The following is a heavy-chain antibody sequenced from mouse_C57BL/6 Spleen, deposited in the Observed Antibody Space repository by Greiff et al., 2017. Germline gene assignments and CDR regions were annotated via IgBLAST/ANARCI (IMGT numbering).Heavy chain of an antibody. Sequence: DVKLVESGGGLVKPGGSLKLSCAASGFTFSSYTMSWVRQTPGKRLAWVATISGGGGNTYSPDSVKGRFTISRDTAKNTLYLQMSSLRSEETALYYWSRQNFAYWGQGTLVTVSA. J-gene: IGHJ3*01. CDR1: GFTFSSYT. CDR2: ISGGGGNT. CDR3: SRQNFAY. V-gene: IGHV5-9*01.